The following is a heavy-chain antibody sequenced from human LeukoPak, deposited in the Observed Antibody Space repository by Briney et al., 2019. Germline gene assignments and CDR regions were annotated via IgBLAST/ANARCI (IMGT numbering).Heavy chain of an antibody. D-gene: IGHD1-26*01. CDR1: GFTFSSYS. V-gene: IGHV3-21*01. CDR2: ISSSSSYI. J-gene: IGHJ4*02. CDR3: ARIVGATYFDY. Sequence: GGSLRLSCAASGFTFSSYSMNWVRQAPGKGLEWVSSISSSSSYIYYADSVKGRFTISRDNAKNSLYLQMNSLRAEDTAVYHCARIVGATYFDYWGQGTLVTVSS.